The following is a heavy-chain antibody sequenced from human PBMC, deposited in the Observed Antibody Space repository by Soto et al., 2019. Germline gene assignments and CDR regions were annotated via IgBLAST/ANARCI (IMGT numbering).Heavy chain of an antibody. V-gene: IGHV1-3*01. J-gene: IGHJ2*01. CDR1: GYTFTSYA. Sequence: QVQLVQSGAEVKKPGASVKVSCKASGYTFTSYAMHWVRQAPGQRLEWMGWINAGNGNTKYSQKFQGRVTITRDTSASTAYMELSSLRSEGTAVYYCARVYCSSTSCYFTDWYFDLWGSGTLVTVSS. CDR2: INAGNGNT. CDR3: ARVYCSSTSCYFTDWYFDL. D-gene: IGHD2-2*01.